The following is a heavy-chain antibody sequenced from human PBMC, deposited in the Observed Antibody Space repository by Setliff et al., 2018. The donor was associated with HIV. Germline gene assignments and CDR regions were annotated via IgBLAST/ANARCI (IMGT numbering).Heavy chain of an antibody. CDR3: ARDHETHRYFDWLRGDYYYGMDV. CDR2: MNPNSGNT. CDR1: GYTFSNYD. Sequence: ASVKVSCKASGYTFSNYDINWVRQATGQGLEWVGWMNPNSGNTGYAQKFQGRVTLTRNTSISTAYMELSSLRSEDTAVYYCARDHETHRYFDWLRGDYYYGMDVWGQGTTVTVSS. J-gene: IGHJ6*02. V-gene: IGHV1-8*01. D-gene: IGHD3-9*01.